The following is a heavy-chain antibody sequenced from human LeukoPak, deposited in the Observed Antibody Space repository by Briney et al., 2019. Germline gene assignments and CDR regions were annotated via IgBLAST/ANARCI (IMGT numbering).Heavy chain of an antibody. V-gene: IGHV5-51*01. CDR3: ARHSGEEKNDFWRAPPPDY. J-gene: IGHJ4*02. CDR1: GYRFTSYW. D-gene: IGHD3-3*01. CDR2: IYPGDSDI. Sequence: HGESLKISCKGSGYRFTSYWIGWVRQMPGKGLEWMGIIYPGDSDIRYSPSFQGQVTISADKSISTAYLQWSSLKASDTAMYYCARHSGEEKNDFWRAPPPDYWGQGTLVTVSS.